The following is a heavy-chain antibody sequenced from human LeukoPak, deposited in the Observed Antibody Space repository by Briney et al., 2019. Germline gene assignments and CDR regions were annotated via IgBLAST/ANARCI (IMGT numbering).Heavy chain of an antibody. CDR1: GFXFSTYA. J-gene: IGHJ4*02. D-gene: IGHD6-19*01. Sequence: GGSLRLSCAASGFXFSTYAITWVRQAPGKGLEWVSSITGGASSTNYADSVKGRFSISRDNSKNTVYLQMNSLIAEDTAVYYCAKGYSSGWYYFDYWGQGTLVTVSP. CDR3: AKGYSSGWYYFDY. CDR2: ITGGASST. V-gene: IGHV3-23*01.